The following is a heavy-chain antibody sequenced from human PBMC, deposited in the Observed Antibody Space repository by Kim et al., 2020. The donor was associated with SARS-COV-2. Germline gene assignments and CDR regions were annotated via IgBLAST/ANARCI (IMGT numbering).Heavy chain of an antibody. D-gene: IGHD3-10*01. J-gene: IGHJ6*02. CDR2: IWYDGSNK. Sequence: GGSLRLSCAASGFTFSSYGMHWVRQAPGKGLEWVAVIWYDGSNKYYADSVKGRFTISRDNSKNTLYLQMNSLRAEDTAVYYCARDKGAGFGELYYYYYGMDVWGQGTTVTVSS. CDR3: ARDKGAGFGELYYYYYGMDV. V-gene: IGHV3-33*01. CDR1: GFTFSSYG.